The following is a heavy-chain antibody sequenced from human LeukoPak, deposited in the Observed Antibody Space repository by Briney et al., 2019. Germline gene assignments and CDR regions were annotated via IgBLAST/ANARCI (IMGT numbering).Heavy chain of an antibody. CDR3: ARDFRRRDYGGTFDL. CDR1: GFTFSSYG. D-gene: IGHD4-23*01. CDR2: IRYDGSNN. J-gene: IGHJ2*01. V-gene: IGHV3-30*02. Sequence: GGSLRLSCAASGFTFSSYGIHWVRQAPGKGLEWVAFIRYDGSNNFYADSVKGRFTISRDNSKNTLYLQMNSLRAEDTAVYYCARDFRRRDYGGTFDLWGRGTLVTVSS.